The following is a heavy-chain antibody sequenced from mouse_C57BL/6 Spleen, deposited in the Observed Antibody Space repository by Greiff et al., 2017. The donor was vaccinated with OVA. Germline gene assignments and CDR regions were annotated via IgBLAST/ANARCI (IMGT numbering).Heavy chain of an antibody. CDR3: ARSDGGMDY. J-gene: IGHJ4*01. D-gene: IGHD2-3*01. CDR2: LDPSASST. V-gene: IGHV1-52*01. Sequence: QVQLQQPGAELVRPGSSVKLSCKASGYTFTSYWMHWVKQRPIQGLEFLCHLDPSASSTHYNQKFKDKATLTVDKSSSTAYMQLSSLTSEDSAVYYCARSDGGMDYWGQGTSVTVSS. CDR1: GYTFTSYW.